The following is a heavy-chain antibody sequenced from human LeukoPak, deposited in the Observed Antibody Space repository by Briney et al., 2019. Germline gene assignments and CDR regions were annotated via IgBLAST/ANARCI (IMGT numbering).Heavy chain of an antibody. CDR3: ASSLAAAGKGTFDI. CDR1: GFTFSSYS. D-gene: IGHD6-13*01. J-gene: IGHJ3*02. CDR2: ISSSSSYI. V-gene: IGHV3-21*01. Sequence: PGGSLRLSCAASGFTFSSYSMNWVRQAPGKGLEWVSSISSSSSYICYADSVKGRFTISRDNAKNSLYLQMNSLRAEDTAVYYCASSLAAAGKGTFDIWGQGTLVTVSS.